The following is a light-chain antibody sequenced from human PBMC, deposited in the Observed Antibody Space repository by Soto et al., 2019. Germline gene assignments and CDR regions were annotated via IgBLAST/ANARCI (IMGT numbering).Light chain of an antibody. CDR1: SSDVGGYNY. CDR2: EVS. CDR3: SSYAGSNNLV. V-gene: IGLV2-8*01. Sequence: QSVLTQPPSASGSPGQSVTISCTGTSSDVGGYNYVSWYQQHPGKAPKLMIYEVSKRPSGVPDRFSGSKSGNTASLTVSGLQAEDEADYYCSSYAGSNNLVFGGVTKRTV. J-gene: IGLJ2*01.